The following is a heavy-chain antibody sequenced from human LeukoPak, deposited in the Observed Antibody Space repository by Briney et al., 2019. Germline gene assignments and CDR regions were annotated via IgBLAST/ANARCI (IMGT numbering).Heavy chain of an antibody. Sequence: ASVKVSCKASGYTFTSYDINWVRQATGQGLEWMGWMNPNSGNTGYAQKFQGRVTMTRNTSISTAYMELSSLRSEDTAVYYCARGSIAAAATTYFEYWGQGTLVTVSS. D-gene: IGHD6-13*01. J-gene: IGHJ4*02. CDR2: MNPNSGNT. CDR3: ARGSIAAAATTYFEY. CDR1: GYTFTSYD. V-gene: IGHV1-8*01.